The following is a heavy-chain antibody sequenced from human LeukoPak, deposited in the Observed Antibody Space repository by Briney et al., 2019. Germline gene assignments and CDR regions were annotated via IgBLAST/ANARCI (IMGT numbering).Heavy chain of an antibody. CDR1: GGSISSYY. J-gene: IGHJ4*02. CDR2: IYTSGGT. Sequence: PSETLSLTCTVSGGSISSYYWSWIRQPAGKGLEWIGRIYTSGGTNYNPSLKSRVTMSVDTSKNQFSLKLSSVTTADTAVYYCARDVNIAVAGTGFDYWGQGTLVTVSS. D-gene: IGHD6-19*01. CDR3: ARDVNIAVAGTGFDY. V-gene: IGHV4-4*07.